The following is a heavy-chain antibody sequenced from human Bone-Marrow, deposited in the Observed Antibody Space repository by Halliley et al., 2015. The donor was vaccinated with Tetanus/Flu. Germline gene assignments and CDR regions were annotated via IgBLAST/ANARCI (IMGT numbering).Heavy chain of an antibody. CDR1: GYRFTTYW. J-gene: IGHJ3*02. Sequence: EVQLVQSGAEVKKPGESLKISCKGSGYRFTTYWIAWVRQMPGKGLEWMGIIHPADSDTRYSPSFQGQVTISADKSISTAYLLWSSLKASDPAMYYCASQYDSSTYKGGFAFDIWGQGTMVTVSS. D-gene: IGHD3-22*01. CDR3: ASQYDSSTYKGGFAFDI. V-gene: IGHV5-51*01. CDR2: IHPADSDT.